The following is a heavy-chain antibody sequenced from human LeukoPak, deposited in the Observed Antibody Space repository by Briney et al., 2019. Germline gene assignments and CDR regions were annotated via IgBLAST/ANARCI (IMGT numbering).Heavy chain of an antibody. J-gene: IGHJ6*02. CDR3: ARDCSGGSCYYYYGMDV. Sequence: GGSLRLSCAASGFTFSSYWMSWVRQAPGKGLEWVANIKQDGSEKYYVDSVKGRFTISRDNAKNSLYLQVNSLRAEDTAVYYCARDCSGGSCYYYYGMDVWGQGTTVTVSS. CDR2: IKQDGSEK. CDR1: GFTFSSYW. V-gene: IGHV3-7*01. D-gene: IGHD2-15*01.